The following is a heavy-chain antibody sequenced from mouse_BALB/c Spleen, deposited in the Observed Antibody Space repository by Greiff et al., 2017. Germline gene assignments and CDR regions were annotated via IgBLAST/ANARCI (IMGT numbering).Heavy chain of an antibody. CDR2: ISSGGSYT. D-gene: IGHD2-2*01. Sequence: EVQRVESGGGLVKPGGSLKLSCAASGFTFSSYTMSWVRQTPEKRLEWVATISSGGSYTYYPDSVKGRFTISRDNAKNNLYLQMSSLKSEDTAMYYCARADGYGFAYWGQGTLVTVSA. J-gene: IGHJ3*01. V-gene: IGHV5-6-4*01. CDR1: GFTFSSYT. CDR3: ARADGYGFAY.